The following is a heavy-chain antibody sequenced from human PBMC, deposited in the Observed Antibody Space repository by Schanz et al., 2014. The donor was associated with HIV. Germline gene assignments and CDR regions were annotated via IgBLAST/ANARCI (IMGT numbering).Heavy chain of an antibody. CDR1: GFRFSSHA. V-gene: IGHV3-23*01. CDR3: ARRGNQSPTKGGCVDY. D-gene: IGHD1-26*01. J-gene: IGHJ4*02. Sequence: EVQLLESGGGLVQPGESLRLSCAVSGFRFSSHAMTWVRQAPGKGLEWVSGISISGETTYYADSVKGRFTISRDNSKNTLYLQMNSLRVEDTALYYCARRGNQSPTKGGCVDYWGQGVLVTVSS. CDR2: ISISGETT.